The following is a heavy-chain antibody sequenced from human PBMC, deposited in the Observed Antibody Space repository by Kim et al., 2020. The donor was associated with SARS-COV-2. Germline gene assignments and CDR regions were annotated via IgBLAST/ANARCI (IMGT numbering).Heavy chain of an antibody. J-gene: IGHJ4*02. V-gene: IGHV1-69*13. D-gene: IGHD6-13*01. CDR1: GGTFSSYA. CDR2: IIPIFGTA. CDR3: AGVGNGVAAAGLDY. Sequence: SVKVSCKASGGTFSSYAISWVRQAPGQGLEWMGGIIPIFGTANYAQKFQGEVTLTAAEPTATANLGLTTRRSKDTAGYYCAGVGNGVAAAGLDYWGEG.